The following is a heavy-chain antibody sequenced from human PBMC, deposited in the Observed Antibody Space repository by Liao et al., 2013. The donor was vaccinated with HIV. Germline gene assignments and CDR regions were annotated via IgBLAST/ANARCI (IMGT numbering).Heavy chain of an antibody. CDR2: INHSGGT. Sequence: QVQLQESGPGLVRPSETLSLTCSVYGGSFSGYYWSWIRQLPGKGLEWIAEINHSGGTNYHPSLKSRVTISVDTSKNQFSLNLSSVTAADTAMYYCARGRDSSNWYPNYWGQGALVTVSS. V-gene: IGHV4-34*01. CDR3: ARGRDSSNWYPNY. J-gene: IGHJ4*02. CDR1: GGSFSGYY. D-gene: IGHD6-13*01.